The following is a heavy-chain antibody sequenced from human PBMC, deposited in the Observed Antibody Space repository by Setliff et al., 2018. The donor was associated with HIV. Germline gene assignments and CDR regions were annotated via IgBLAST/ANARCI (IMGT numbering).Heavy chain of an antibody. Sequence: SETLSLTCSVSGDSISSGSYYWGWIRQPPGKGLEWIGSIYYSGATYYKPSLKSRLTIAIDTSKNQFSLKLRSVTAADTAVYYCARLNQQWLVRDSGSNWFDPWGQGILVTVSS. D-gene: IGHD6-19*01. CDR3: ARLNQQWLVRDSGSNWFDP. CDR1: GDSISSGSYY. J-gene: IGHJ5*02. CDR2: IYYSGAT. V-gene: IGHV4-39*01.